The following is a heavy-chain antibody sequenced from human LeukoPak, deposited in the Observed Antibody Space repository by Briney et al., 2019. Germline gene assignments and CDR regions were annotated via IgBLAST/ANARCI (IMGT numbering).Heavy chain of an antibody. J-gene: IGHJ4*02. Sequence: GGSLRLSCAASGFTFSSYSMNWVRQAPGKGLEWVSSTSSSSSYIYYADSVKGRFTISRDNAKNSLYLQMNSLRAEDTAVYYCARETWYGGPFDYWGQGTLVTVSS. V-gene: IGHV3-21*01. CDR1: GFTFSSYS. D-gene: IGHD3-10*01. CDR2: TSSSSSYI. CDR3: ARETWYGGPFDY.